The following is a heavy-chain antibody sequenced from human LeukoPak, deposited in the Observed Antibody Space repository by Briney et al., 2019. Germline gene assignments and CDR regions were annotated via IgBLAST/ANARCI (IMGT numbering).Heavy chain of an antibody. V-gene: IGHV3-7*01. CDR1: GFTFSSNG. D-gene: IGHD2-2*02. Sequence: GGSLRLSXAASGFTFSSNGMHWVRQAPGKGLEWVANIKQDGSEKYYVDSVEGRFTISRDNAKNSLYLQMNSLRAEETAVYYCAREGRELAYCSGSTCYSSGPIDSWGQGTLVTVSS. CDR3: AREGRELAYCSGSTCYSSGPIDS. CDR2: IKQDGSEK. J-gene: IGHJ4*02.